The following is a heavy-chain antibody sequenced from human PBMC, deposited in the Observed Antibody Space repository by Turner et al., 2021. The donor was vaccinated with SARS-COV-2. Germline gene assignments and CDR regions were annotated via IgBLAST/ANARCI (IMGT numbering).Heavy chain of an antibody. CDR1: GLTFSNHA. CDR2: IANDGGDK. CDR3: ARDRMLIRGVIMGRLFDQ. D-gene: IGHD3-10*01. J-gene: IGHJ4*02. Sequence: QVQLMESGGGVVQPGRSLRLACAASGLTFSNHAMHWVRQSPGKGLEWVAAIANDGGDKYFADSVKGRFTISRDDSKNNLFLQMNNLGVEDTAVYYCARDRMLIRGVIMGRLFDQWGLGTLVIVSS. V-gene: IGHV3-30*04.